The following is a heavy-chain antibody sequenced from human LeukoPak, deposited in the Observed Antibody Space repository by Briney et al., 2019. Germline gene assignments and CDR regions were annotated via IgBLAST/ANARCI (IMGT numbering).Heavy chain of an antibody. J-gene: IGHJ6*03. CDR2: IYHSGST. CDR1: GGSISSSNW. V-gene: IGHV4-4*02. Sequence: PSETLSLTCAVSGGSISSSNWWSWVRQPPGKGLEWIGEIYHSGSTNYNPSLKSRVTISVDKSKNQFSLKLSSVTAADTAVYYCARGRSGSYYVPLTGYYMDVWGKGTTVTVSS. D-gene: IGHD1-26*01. CDR3: ARGRSGSYYVPLTGYYMDV.